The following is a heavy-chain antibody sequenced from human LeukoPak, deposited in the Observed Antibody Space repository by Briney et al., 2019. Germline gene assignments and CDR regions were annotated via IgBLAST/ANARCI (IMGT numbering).Heavy chain of an antibody. D-gene: IGHD3-22*01. CDR3: ARATHPTYYDSSGYYQDY. J-gene: IGHJ4*02. Sequence: PGGSLRLSCAVSGFTFSSYWMHWVRQAPAQGLVWVSRISSDGSGTSYADSVKVRFTISRDNAKNTLFLQMNSLRAEDTAVYYCARATHPTYYDSSGYYQDYWGQGTLVTVSS. V-gene: IGHV3-74*01. CDR2: ISSDGSGT. CDR1: GFTFSSYW.